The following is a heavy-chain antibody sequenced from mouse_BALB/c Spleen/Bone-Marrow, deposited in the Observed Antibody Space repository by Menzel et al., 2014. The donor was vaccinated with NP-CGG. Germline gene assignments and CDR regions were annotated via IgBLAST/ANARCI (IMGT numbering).Heavy chain of an antibody. CDR1: GYSITSGHY. Sequence: EVKLMDSGPGLVKPSQSLSLTCSVTGYSITSGHYWNWIRQFPGNKLEWMGYINYDGTNNYNPSLRNRISITRDTSKNQFFLKLNSVTTEDTATYFCGRDRGNYYGTSYIAYWGQGTLVTVSA. CDR3: GRDRGNYYGTSYIAY. CDR2: INYDGTN. J-gene: IGHJ3*01. V-gene: IGHV3-6*02. D-gene: IGHD1-1*01.